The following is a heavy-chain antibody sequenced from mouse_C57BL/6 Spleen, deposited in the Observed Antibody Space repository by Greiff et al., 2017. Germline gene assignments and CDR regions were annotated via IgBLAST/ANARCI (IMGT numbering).Heavy chain of an antibody. CDR3: ARSDTTVLDY. CDR2: VDPSDSYT. CDR1: GSTFTSYW. J-gene: IGHJ4*01. Sequence: QVQLQQPGAELVKPGASVKLSCKASGSTFTSYWMQWVKQRPGQGLEWIGEVDPSDSYTSYNQKFKGKARLTVDTSSRTASMQLSSLAAEDSAVYYCARSDTTVLDYWGQGTSVTVSS. D-gene: IGHD1-1*01. V-gene: IGHV1-50*01.